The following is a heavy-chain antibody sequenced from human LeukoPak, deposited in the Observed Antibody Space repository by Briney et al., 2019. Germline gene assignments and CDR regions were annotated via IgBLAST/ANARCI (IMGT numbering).Heavy chain of an antibody. D-gene: IGHD3-10*01. CDR2: INHSGST. CDR3: ACRLRTMVRGVIPLGY. V-gene: IGHV4-34*01. J-gene: IGHJ4*02. CDR1: GGSFSGYY. Sequence: PSETLSLTCAVYGGSFSGYYWSWIRQPPGKGLEWIGEINHSGSTNYNPSLKSRVTISVDTSKNQFSLKLSSVTAADTAVYYCACRLRTMVRGVIPLGYWGQGTLVTVSS.